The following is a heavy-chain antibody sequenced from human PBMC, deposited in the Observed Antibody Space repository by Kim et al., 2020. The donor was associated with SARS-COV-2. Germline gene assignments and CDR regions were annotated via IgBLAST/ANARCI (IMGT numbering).Heavy chain of an antibody. V-gene: IGHV3-20*04. Sequence: GGSLRLSCAASGFTFGDYGMSWVRQAPGKGLEWVSGINWNGGSTGYAESVKGRFTISRDNAKNSLYLQMNSLRAEDTALYYCARGRKQWLTYYYYYGMDVWGQGTTVTVSS. J-gene: IGHJ6*02. CDR1: GFTFGDYG. CDR3: ARGRKQWLTYYYYYGMDV. CDR2: INWNGGST. D-gene: IGHD6-19*01.